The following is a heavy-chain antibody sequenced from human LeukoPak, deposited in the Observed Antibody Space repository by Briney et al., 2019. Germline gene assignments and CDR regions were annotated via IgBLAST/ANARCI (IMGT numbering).Heavy chain of an antibody. CDR2: ISSSRSYI. D-gene: IGHD2/OR15-2a*01. Sequence: PGGSLRLSCAASGFTFTNNFMSWVRQVPGKGLEWVSSISSSRSYIFYADSVKGRFTVSRDNAKNSLYLQMNSLRAEDTAIYYCARDYQYGYSTNWYHLAQIDYWGQGTLVTVSS. CDR1: GFTFTNNF. CDR3: ARDYQYGYSTNWYHLAQIDY. V-gene: IGHV3-21*01. J-gene: IGHJ4*02.